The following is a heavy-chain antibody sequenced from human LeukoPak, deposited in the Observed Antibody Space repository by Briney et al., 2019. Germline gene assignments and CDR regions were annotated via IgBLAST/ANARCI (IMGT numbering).Heavy chain of an antibody. V-gene: IGHV3-66*01. D-gene: IGHD3-3*01. J-gene: IGHJ4*02. CDR3: ARSDFWSGYHRGYFDY. CDR1: GILVSSNY. CDR2: IDSTGST. Sequence: GGSLRLSCVASGILVSSNYMSWVRQAPGKGLEWVSFIDSTGSTYYADSVKGRFTISRDNAENSLYLQMNSLRVEDTALYYCARSDFWSGYHRGYFDYWGQGTLVTVSS.